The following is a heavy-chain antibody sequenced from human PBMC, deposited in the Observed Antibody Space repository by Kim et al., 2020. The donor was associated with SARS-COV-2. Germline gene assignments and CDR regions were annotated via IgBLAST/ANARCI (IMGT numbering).Heavy chain of an antibody. J-gene: IGHJ4*02. D-gene: IGHD2-2*01. V-gene: IGHV4-34*01. CDR1: GGSFSGYY. CDR3: ARGCSSTSCYWGGTDY. CDR2: INHSGST. Sequence: SETLSLTCAVYGGSFSGYYWSWIRQPPGKGLEWIGEINHSGSTNYNPSLKSRVTISVDTSKNQFSLKLSSVTAADTAVYYCARGCSSTSCYWGGTDYWGQGSLVTVSS.